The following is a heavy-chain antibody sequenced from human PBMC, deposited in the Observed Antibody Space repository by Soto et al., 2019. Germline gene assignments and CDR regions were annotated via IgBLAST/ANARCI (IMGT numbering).Heavy chain of an antibody. CDR3: TKEERLWFGYVTYGYFQH. CDR1: GFTFDDYA. V-gene: IGHV3-23*01. Sequence: GGSLRLSCAASGFTFDDYALTWVRQAPGKGLEWVSTITSSGGATYQADSVKGRFTISRDNSKNTLYLQMSSLRAEDTAVYYCTKEERLWFGYVTYGYFQHWGRGTLVTVSS. D-gene: IGHD3-10*01. J-gene: IGHJ1*01. CDR2: ITSSGGAT.